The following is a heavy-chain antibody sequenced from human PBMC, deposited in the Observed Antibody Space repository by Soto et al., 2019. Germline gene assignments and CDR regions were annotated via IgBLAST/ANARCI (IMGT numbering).Heavy chain of an antibody. Sequence: GGSLRLSCAASGFTFSGDAMSWVRQAPGKGLEWVSAISGSGGSTYYADSVKGRFTISRDNSKNTLYLQMNSLRAEDTAVYYCAKDSYGDYGLGAFDIWGQGTMVTVSS. CDR2: ISGSGGST. V-gene: IGHV3-23*01. CDR3: AKDSYGDYGLGAFDI. D-gene: IGHD4-17*01. CDR1: GFTFSGDA. J-gene: IGHJ3*02.